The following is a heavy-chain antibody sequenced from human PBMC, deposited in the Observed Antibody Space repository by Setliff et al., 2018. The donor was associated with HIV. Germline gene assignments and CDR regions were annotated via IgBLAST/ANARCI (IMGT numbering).Heavy chain of an antibody. CDR1: GGSISSSY. Sequence: PSETLSLICTVSGGSISSSYWTWTRQPPGKGLEWIGNIHYSGSTNYNPSLKSRVTISVDTSKNLFSLKLSSVTAADTAVYYCARGYGAAGGGYWGQGTLVTVSS. V-gene: IGHV4-59*08. CDR2: IHYSGST. D-gene: IGHD6-25*01. CDR3: ARGYGAAGGGY. J-gene: IGHJ4*02.